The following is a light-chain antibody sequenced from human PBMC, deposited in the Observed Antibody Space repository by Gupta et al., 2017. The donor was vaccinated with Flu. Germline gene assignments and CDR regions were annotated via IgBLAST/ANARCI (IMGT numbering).Light chain of an antibody. CDR1: QSVSSY. V-gene: IGKV3-11*01. Sequence: SPAPLSLSPGERATRACRDSQSVSSYLARYQQKPGQAPRLIIYDASNRATGIPDRFSGSGSGTDFTLTSSSRETEDFAVYYGQQRSNFFTFGPGTKVDIK. CDR2: DAS. J-gene: IGKJ3*01. CDR3: QQRSNFFT.